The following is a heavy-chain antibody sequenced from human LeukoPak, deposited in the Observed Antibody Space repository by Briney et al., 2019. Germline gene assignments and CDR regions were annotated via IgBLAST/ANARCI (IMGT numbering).Heavy chain of an antibody. V-gene: IGHV3-30*18. CDR1: GFTFSSYC. CDR3: AKDGRLAHFDY. Sequence: GRSLRLSCAPPGFTFSSYCMHWVRQAPGKGLEWVAVISYDGSNKYYADSVKGRFTISRDNSKNTLYLQMNSLRAEDTAVYYCAKDGRLAHFDYWGQGTLVTVSS. CDR2: ISYDGSNK. D-gene: IGHD6-25*01. J-gene: IGHJ4*02.